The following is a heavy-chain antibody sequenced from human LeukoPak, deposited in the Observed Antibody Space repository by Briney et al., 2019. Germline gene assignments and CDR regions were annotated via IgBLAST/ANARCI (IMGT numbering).Heavy chain of an antibody. J-gene: IGHJ6*02. CDR2: IWYDGSNK. V-gene: IGHV3-33*01. CDR3: ARGDSSGYSYYYYGMDV. CDR1: GFTFSSYG. Sequence: GGSLRLSCAASGFTFSSYGMHWVRQAPGKGLEWVAVIWYDGSNKYYADSVKGRFTISRDNSKNTLYLQMNSLRAEDTAVYYCARGDSSGYSYYYYGMDVWGQGTTVTVSS. D-gene: IGHD3-22*01.